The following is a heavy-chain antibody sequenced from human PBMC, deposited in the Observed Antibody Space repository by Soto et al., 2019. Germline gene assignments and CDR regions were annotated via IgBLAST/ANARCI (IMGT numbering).Heavy chain of an antibody. CDR2: IIPILGIA. D-gene: IGHD4-17*01. Sequence: QVQLVQSGAEVKKPGSSVKVSCKASGGTFSSYTVSWVRQAPGQGLEWMGRIIPILGIANYAQKFQGRVTITAEKSTSTDYMELSSLRSEDTAVYYCASSVTSYFDYWGQGTLVTVSS. CDR1: GGTFSSYT. J-gene: IGHJ4*02. CDR3: ASSVTSYFDY. V-gene: IGHV1-69*02.